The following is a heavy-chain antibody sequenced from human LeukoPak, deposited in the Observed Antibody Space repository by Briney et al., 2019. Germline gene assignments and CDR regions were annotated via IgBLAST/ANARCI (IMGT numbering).Heavy chain of an antibody. J-gene: IGHJ4*02. CDR1: GDSIRNFY. Sequence: PSETLSLTCTVSGDSIRNFYWNWVRQPPGKGLEWIGYIYHSGNTNFNPSLKSRLTMSIDTSKNQFSLRLTSVTAADTAVYYCARGNYGSGSYYVVDFDSWGQGTLVTVSS. CDR2: IYHSGNT. CDR3: ARGNYGSGSYYVVDFDS. V-gene: IGHV4-59*01. D-gene: IGHD3-10*01.